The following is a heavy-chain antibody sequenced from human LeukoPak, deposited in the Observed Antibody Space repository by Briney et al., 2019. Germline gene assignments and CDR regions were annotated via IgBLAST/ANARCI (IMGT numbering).Heavy chain of an antibody. CDR1: GFTFSDYY. CDR2: ISSSGSTI. Sequence: GGSLRLSCAASGFTFSDYYMSWIRQAPGKGLEWVSHISSSGSTIYYADSVKGRSTISRDNAKNSLYLQMNSLRAEDTAVYYCARWEFVAVAGALDYWGQGTLVTVSS. CDR3: ARWEFVAVAGALDY. V-gene: IGHV3-11*01. J-gene: IGHJ4*02. D-gene: IGHD6-19*01.